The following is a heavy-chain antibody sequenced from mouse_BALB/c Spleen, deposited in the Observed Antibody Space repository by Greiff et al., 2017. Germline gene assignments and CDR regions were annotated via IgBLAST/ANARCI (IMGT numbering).Heavy chain of an antibody. V-gene: IGHV5-4*02. CDR1: GFTFRDYY. D-gene: IGHD2-1*01. Sequence: EVQVVESGGGLVKPGGSLKLSCAASGFTFRDYYMYWVRQTPEKRLEWVATISDGGSYIYYPDSVKGRFTISRDNAKNNLYLKMSSLKSEDTAMDYCARVYGNYDAMDYWGQGTSVTVSS. CDR3: ARVYGNYDAMDY. J-gene: IGHJ4*01. CDR2: ISDGGSYI.